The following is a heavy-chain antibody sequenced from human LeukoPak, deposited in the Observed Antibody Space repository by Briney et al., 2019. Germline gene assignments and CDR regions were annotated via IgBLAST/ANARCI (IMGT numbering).Heavy chain of an antibody. V-gene: IGHV3-7*01. Sequence: GGSLRLSCAASGFTFSSYWMSWVRQAPGKGLEWVANIKQDGSEKYYVDSVKGRFTASRDNAKNSLYLQTNSLRAEDTAVYYCAKEFRPVVVVAATTYYFDYWGQGTLVTVSS. CDR1: GFTFSSYW. CDR3: AKEFRPVVVVAATTYYFDY. CDR2: IKQDGSEK. J-gene: IGHJ4*02. D-gene: IGHD2-15*01.